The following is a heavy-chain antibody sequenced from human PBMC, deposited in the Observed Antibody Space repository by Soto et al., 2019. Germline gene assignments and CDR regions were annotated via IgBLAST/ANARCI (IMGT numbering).Heavy chain of an antibody. D-gene: IGHD3-10*01. Sequence: QVQLVQSGAEERKPGASVKVSCKASGYTFSTYAMHWVRRAPGQSLEWMGWFNGGNGNIKYSQKFEGRVTITTDTAASTAYMELNMLRSEDTAVYYCARGNVRGGCLDYWCQGTLVSVSS. V-gene: IGHV1-3*05. CDR1: GYTFSTYA. J-gene: IGHJ4*02. CDR3: ARGNVRGGCLDY. CDR2: FNGGNGNI.